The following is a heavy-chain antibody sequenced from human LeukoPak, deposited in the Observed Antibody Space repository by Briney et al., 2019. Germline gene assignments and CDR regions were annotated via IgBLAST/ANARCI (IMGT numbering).Heavy chain of an antibody. Sequence: SVKVSCKASGGSFSSHAISWVRQAPGQGPEWMGGIIPVLRTANYAQRFQGRVTITADRSTSTAYMELSSLRSEDTAIYYCTKSRAVGSQYYFDYWGQGTLVTVSS. J-gene: IGHJ4*02. CDR3: TKSRAVGSQYYFDY. CDR2: IIPVLRTA. V-gene: IGHV1-69*10. D-gene: IGHD1-26*01. CDR1: GGSFSSHA.